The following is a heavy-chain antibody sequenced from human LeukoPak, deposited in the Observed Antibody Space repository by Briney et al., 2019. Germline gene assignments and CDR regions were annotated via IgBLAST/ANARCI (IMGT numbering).Heavy chain of an antibody. D-gene: IGHD3-16*01. Sequence: SETLSLTCAVSIGSLSGYYWSWMRQPPGKGLECVGEIDPSGGTNYNPSLKSRVTISADTSKNQFSLKLSSVTAADTAVYYCARGQILGYWGQGTLVTVSS. CDR3: ARGQILGY. V-gene: IGHV4-34*01. J-gene: IGHJ4*02. CDR2: IDPSGGT. CDR1: IGSLSGYY.